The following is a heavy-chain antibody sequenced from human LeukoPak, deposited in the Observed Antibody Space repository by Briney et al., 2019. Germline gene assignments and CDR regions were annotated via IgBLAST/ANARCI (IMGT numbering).Heavy chain of an antibody. Sequence: SETLSLTCTVSGGSISSSSYYWGWIRQPPGKGLEWIGSIYYSGSTYYNPSLKSRVTISVDTSKNQFSLKLSSVTAADTAVYYCARISEEQLPWDYWGQGTLVTVSS. CDR1: GGSISSSSYY. D-gene: IGHD2-2*01. CDR2: IYYSGST. CDR3: ARISEEQLPWDY. J-gene: IGHJ4*02. V-gene: IGHV4-39*07.